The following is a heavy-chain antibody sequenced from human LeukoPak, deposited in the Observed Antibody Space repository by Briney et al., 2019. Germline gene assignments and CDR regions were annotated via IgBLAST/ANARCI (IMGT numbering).Heavy chain of an antibody. CDR2: ISSGSPTI. CDR1: GFTFSSNG. J-gene: IGHJ5*02. CDR3: ARETWFDP. V-gene: IGHV3-48*02. Sequence: GGSLRLSCAASGFTFSSNGMNWVRQAPGKGLEWVSYISSGSPTIYYADSVKGRFTISRDNAKNSLYLQMNSLRDEDTAVYYCARETWFDPWGQGTLVTVSS.